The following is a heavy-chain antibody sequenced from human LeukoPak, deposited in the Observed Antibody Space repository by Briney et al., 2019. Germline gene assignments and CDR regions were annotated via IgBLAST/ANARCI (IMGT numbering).Heavy chain of an antibody. V-gene: IGHV3-7*01. D-gene: IGHD4-17*01. Sequence: GGSLRLSCAASGFTFSNYWMSWVRQAPGKGLEWVANIKQDGSEKYYADSVKGRFTISRDNAKNSLYLQMNSLRAEDTAVYYCARAGGSTVSHSDYWGQGTLVTVSS. J-gene: IGHJ4*02. CDR1: GFTFSNYW. CDR3: ARAGGSTVSHSDY. CDR2: IKQDGSEK.